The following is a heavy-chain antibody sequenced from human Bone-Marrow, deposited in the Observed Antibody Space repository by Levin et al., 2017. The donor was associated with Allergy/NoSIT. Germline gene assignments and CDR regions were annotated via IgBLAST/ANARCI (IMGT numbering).Heavy chain of an antibody. J-gene: IGHJ6*02. CDR1: GYTFTSYD. CDR2: MNPNSGNT. D-gene: IGHD3-10*01. V-gene: IGHV1-8*01. Sequence: ASVKVSCKASGYTFTSYDINWVRQATGQGLEWMGWMNPNSGNTGYAQKFQGRVTMTRNTSISTAYMELSSLRSEDTAVYYCARGSYGSGSYYSYYYYGMDVWGQGTTVTVSS. CDR3: ARGSYGSGSYYSYYYYGMDV.